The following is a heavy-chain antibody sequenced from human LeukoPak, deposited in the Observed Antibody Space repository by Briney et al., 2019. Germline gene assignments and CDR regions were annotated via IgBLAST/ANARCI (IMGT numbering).Heavy chain of an antibody. CDR2: IIPIFGIA. CDR3: ARKYYYDSSGYSPHAFDI. V-gene: IGHV1-69*04. J-gene: IGHJ3*02. Sequence: SVKVSCKASGGTFSSHAISWVRQAPGQGLEWMGRIIPIFGIANYAQKFQGRVTITADKSTSTAYMELSSLRSEDTAVYYCARKYYYDSSGYSPHAFDIWGQGTMVTVSS. D-gene: IGHD3-22*01. CDR1: GGTFSSHA.